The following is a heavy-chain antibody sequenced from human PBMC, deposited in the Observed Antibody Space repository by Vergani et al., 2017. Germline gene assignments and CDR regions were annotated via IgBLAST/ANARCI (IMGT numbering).Heavy chain of an antibody. J-gene: IGHJ6*03. CDR3: ASGGAPFTTSYHYYYMDV. CDR2: IIPILGIA. D-gene: IGHD3-16*01. V-gene: IGHV1-69*04. Sequence: QVQLVQSGAEVKKPGSSVKVSCKASGGTFSSYAISWVRQAPGQGLEWMGRIIPILGIANYAQKFQGRVTITADKSTSTGYMELSSLRTEDTAVYYCASGGAPFTTSYHYYYMDVWGKGTTVTVSS. CDR1: GGTFSSYA.